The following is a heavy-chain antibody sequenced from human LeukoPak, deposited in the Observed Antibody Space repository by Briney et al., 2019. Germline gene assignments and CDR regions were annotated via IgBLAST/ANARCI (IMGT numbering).Heavy chain of an antibody. CDR1: GGTFSSYA. CDR3: ARDKSFYDILTGYSPYYYYYGMDV. V-gene: IGHV1-69*01. CDR2: IIPIFGTA. J-gene: IGHJ6*04. Sequence: SVRVSCKASGGTFSSYAISWVRQAPGQGLEWMGGIIPIFGTANYAQKFQGRVTITADESTSTAYMELSSLRSEDTAVYYCARDKSFYDILTGYSPYYYYYGMDVWGKGTTVTVSS. D-gene: IGHD3-9*01.